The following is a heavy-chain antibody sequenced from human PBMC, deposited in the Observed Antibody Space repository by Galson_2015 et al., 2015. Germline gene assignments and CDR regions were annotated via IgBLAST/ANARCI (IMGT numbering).Heavy chain of an antibody. J-gene: IGHJ4*02. D-gene: IGHD3-10*01. Sequence: SLRLSCATSGFIFSKASMSWVRQPPGKGLEWVGHVKRTPDGGTTDYAAPVKGRFTVSRDDSRNTVYLQLSSLKTEDTAVYYCTTERDYSTSRTFDFWGQGALVTVSS. CDR2: VKRTPDGGTT. V-gene: IGHV3-15*01. CDR3: TTERDYSTSRTFDF. CDR1: GFIFSKAS.